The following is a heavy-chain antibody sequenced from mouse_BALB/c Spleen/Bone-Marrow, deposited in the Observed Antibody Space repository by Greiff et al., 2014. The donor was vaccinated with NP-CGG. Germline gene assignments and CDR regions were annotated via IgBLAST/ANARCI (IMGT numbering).Heavy chain of an antibody. CDR2: IWAGGST. J-gene: IGHJ1*01. V-gene: IGHV2-9*02. D-gene: IGHD2-4*01. Sequence: QVQLKESGPGLVAPSQSLSITSTVSGFSLTSYGVHWVRQPPGKGLEWLGVIWAGGSTNYNSALMPRLSISKDNSKSQVFLKMNSLQTDDTAMYYCARDPIYYDYDWYFDVWGAGTTVTVSS. CDR1: GFSLTSYG. CDR3: ARDPIYYDYDWYFDV.